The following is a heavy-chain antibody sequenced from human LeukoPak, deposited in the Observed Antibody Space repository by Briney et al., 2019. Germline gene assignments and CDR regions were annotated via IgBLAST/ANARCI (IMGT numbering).Heavy chain of an antibody. CDR3: ATVKYCSSTSCPVHYYYYMDV. CDR2: FDPEDGET. J-gene: IGHJ6*03. V-gene: IGHV1-24*01. CDR1: GHTLTELS. Sequence: ASVKVSCKVSGHTLTELSMHWVRQAPGKGLEWMGGFDPEDGETIYAQKFQGRVTMTEDTSTDTAYMELSSLRSEDTAVYYCATVKYCSSTSCPVHYYYYMDVWGKGTTVTVSS. D-gene: IGHD2-2*01.